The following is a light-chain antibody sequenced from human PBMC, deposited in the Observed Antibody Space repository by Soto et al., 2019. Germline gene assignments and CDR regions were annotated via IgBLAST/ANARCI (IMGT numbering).Light chain of an antibody. V-gene: IGKV1-5*01. J-gene: IGKJ4*01. CDR1: QSISNW. Sequence: DIQMTQSPSTLSASVGDRVTITCRASQSISNWLAWYQQKAGKVPKLLIYDASTLASGVPSRFSGSGSGTEFTLTINSLQAEDVAVYYCQLYYSPPFSFGGGTKVEIK. CDR3: QLYYSPPFS. CDR2: DAS.